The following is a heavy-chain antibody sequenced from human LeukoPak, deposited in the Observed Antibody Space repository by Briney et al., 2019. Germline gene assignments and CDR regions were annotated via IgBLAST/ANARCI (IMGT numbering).Heavy chain of an antibody. CDR1: GGSISSSSYY. V-gene: IGHV4-39*07. CDR3: ASYSSSWSKYFQH. CDR2: IYYSGST. D-gene: IGHD6-13*01. Sequence: SETLSLTCTVSGGSISSSSYYWGWIRQPPGKGLEWIGSIYYSGSTYYNPSLKSRVTISVDTSKNQFSLKLSSVTAADTAVYYCASYSSSWSKYFQHWGQGTLVTVSS. J-gene: IGHJ1*01.